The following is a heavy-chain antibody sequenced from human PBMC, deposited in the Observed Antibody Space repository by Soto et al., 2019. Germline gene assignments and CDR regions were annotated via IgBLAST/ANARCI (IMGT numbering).Heavy chain of an antibody. J-gene: IGHJ4*03. D-gene: IGHD1-7*01. CDR3: AKLAPELSTSPRYFDP. V-gene: IGHV3-23*01. CDR1: GFIFRIYD. CDR2: ISPTGGTT. Sequence: AGGSLRLSCATSGFIFRIYDMSWVRQAPGKGLEWVSGISPTGGTTYYADSVKGRFTISRDNSGHTLFLTLKSLRVDDTAIYYCAKLAPELSTSPRYFDPWGQGALVTVSS.